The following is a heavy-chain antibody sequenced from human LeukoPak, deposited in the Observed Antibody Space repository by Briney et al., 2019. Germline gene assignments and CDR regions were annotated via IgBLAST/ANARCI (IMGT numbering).Heavy chain of an antibody. J-gene: IGHJ4*02. Sequence: PSETLSLTCTVSGGSISSYYWSWIRQPPGKGLEWIGYIYYRGSTNYNPSLKSRVTISVNTSKNQFSLKLSSVTAADTAVYYCAISPVVTGSFDYWGQGTLVTVSS. V-gene: IGHV4-59*01. D-gene: IGHD4-23*01. CDR2: IYYRGST. CDR1: GGSISSYY. CDR3: AISPVVTGSFDY.